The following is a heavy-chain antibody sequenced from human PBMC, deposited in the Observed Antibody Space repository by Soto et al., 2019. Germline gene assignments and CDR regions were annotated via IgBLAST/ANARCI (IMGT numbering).Heavy chain of an antibody. CDR3: AGLAAYYYGMDV. CDR1: GYTFTSYY. V-gene: IGHV1-46*01. CDR2: IKTSGGST. Sequence: ASVKVSCKASGYTFTSYYMHWVRQAPGQELEWMGIIKTSGGSTSYAQKFQGRVTMTRDTSTSTVYMEQSSLRSEDTAGYYCAGLAAYYYGMDVWGQGTTVTVSS. J-gene: IGHJ6*02.